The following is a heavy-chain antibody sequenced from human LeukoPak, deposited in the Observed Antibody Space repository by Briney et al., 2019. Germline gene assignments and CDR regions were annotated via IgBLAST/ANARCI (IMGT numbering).Heavy chain of an antibody. CDR3: ARDGNYDFWSGYPPPPTWFDS. Sequence: ASVKVSCKASGYTFTGYYMHWVRQAPGQGLEWMGWINANSGGTNYAQKFRGRVTMTRDTSISTAYMELSRLRSDDTAVYYCARDGNYDFWSGYPPPPTWFDSWGQGTLVTVSS. J-gene: IGHJ5*01. CDR1: GYTFTGYY. D-gene: IGHD3-3*01. V-gene: IGHV1-2*02. CDR2: INANSGGT.